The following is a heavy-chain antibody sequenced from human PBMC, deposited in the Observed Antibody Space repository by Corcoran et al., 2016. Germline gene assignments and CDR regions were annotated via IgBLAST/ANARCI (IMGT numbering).Heavy chain of an antibody. Sequence: QVQLVESGGGVVPPGRSLRLSCAASGFTFSSYGMHWVRQAPGKGPEWVAVIWYDGSNKYYADSVKGRFTISRDNSKNTLYLQMNSLGAEDTAVYYCARDGDGSGSYDYWGQGTLVTVSS. D-gene: IGHD1-26*01. CDR3: ARDGDGSGSYDY. V-gene: IGHV3-33*01. CDR2: IWYDGSNK. J-gene: IGHJ4*02. CDR1: GFTFSSYG.